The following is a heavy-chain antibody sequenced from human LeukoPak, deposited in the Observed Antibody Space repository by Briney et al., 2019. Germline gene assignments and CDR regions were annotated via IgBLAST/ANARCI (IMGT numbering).Heavy chain of an antibody. V-gene: IGHV4-59*08. CDR1: GGSISSYY. J-gene: IGHJ5*02. Sequence: SETLSLTCTVSGGSISSYYWSWIRQPPGKGLEWIGYIYYSGSTNYNPSLKSRVTISVDTSKNEFSLKLSSVTAADTAVYYCARGDIVMVTAPLDPWGQGTLVTVSS. D-gene: IGHD2-21*02. CDR3: ARGDIVMVTAPLDP. CDR2: IYYSGST.